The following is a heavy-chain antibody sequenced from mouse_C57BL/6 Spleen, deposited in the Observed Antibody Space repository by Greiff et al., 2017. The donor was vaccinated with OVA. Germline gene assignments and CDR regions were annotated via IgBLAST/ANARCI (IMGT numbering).Heavy chain of an antibody. CDR1: GYTFTDHT. V-gene: IGHV1-78*01. D-gene: IGHD1-1*01. J-gene: IGHJ4*01. CDR2: IYPRDGST. CDR3: AREGDYYGSSYVGAMDY. Sequence: VQLQQSDAELVKPGASVKISCKVSGYTFTDHTIHWMKQRPEQGLEWIGYIYPRDGSTKYNEKFKGKATLTADKSSSTAYMQLNSLTSEDSAVYFCAREGDYYGSSYVGAMDYWGQGTSVTVSS.